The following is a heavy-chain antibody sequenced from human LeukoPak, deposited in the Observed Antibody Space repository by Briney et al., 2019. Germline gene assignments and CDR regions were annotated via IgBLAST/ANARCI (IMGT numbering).Heavy chain of an antibody. Sequence: PGGSLRLSCAASGFTFSDYWMHWVRQVPGKGLVWVSRVNSDGSSTSYADSVKGRFTISRDNAKNTLYLQMNSLRAGDTAVYYCARGGRSGNSNALDIWGQGTMVTVSS. J-gene: IGHJ3*02. CDR2: VNSDGSST. V-gene: IGHV3-74*01. D-gene: IGHD4-23*01. CDR1: GFTFSDYW. CDR3: ARGGRSGNSNALDI.